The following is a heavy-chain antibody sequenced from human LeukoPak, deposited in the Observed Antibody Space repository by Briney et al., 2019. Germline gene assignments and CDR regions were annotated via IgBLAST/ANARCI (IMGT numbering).Heavy chain of an antibody. CDR2: IKSKTDGGTI. V-gene: IGHV3-15*01. Sequence: GGSLRLSCAASGFTFSNAWMSWVRQAPGKGLEWVGRIKSKTDGGTIDYAAPVKGRFTISRDDSKNTLYLQMNSLKTEDTAVYYCTTALSGANWNPRQLWRYWGQGTLVTVSS. D-gene: IGHD1-1*01. CDR3: TTALSGANWNPRQLWRY. J-gene: IGHJ4*02. CDR1: GFTFSNAW.